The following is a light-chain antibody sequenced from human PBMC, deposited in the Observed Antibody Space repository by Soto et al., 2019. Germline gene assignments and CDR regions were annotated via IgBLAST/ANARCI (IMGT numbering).Light chain of an antibody. CDR2: SNN. CDR1: SSNIGSNT. Sequence: QSVLTQPPSASGTPGQSVTISCSGSSSNIGSNTVNWYQQLPGPAPKLRIYSNNQRPSGVPDRFSGSKSGTSASLAISGLQCEDEADYYCAAWDDSLNVVVFGGGTKLTVL. J-gene: IGLJ2*01. CDR3: AAWDDSLNVVV. V-gene: IGLV1-44*01.